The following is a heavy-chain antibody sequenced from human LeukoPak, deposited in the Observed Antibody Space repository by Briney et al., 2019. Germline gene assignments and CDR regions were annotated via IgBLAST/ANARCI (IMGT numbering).Heavy chain of an antibody. CDR2: INPNSGGT. D-gene: IGHD3-10*01. V-gene: IGHV1-2*02. Sequence: ASVKVSCKASGYTFTGYYMHWVRQAPGQGLEWMGWINPNSGGTNYAQKFQGRVTMTRDTSISTAHMELSRLRSDDTAVYYCARSHGSGSYLVPYYYMDVWGKGTTVTISS. CDR1: GYTFTGYY. J-gene: IGHJ6*03. CDR3: ARSHGSGSYLVPYYYMDV.